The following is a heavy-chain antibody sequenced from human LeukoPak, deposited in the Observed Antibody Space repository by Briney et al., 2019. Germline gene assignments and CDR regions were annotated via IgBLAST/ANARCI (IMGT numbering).Heavy chain of an antibody. D-gene: IGHD6-19*01. CDR1: GGSISSSSYY. V-gene: IGHV4-61*02. Sequence: PSETLSLTCTVSGGSISSSSYYWSWIRQPAGTGLEWIGRIYTSGSTNYNPSLKSRVTISVDTSKNQFSLKLSSVTAADTAVYYCARYSGWYFDYWGQGTLVTVSS. CDR3: ARYSGWYFDY. CDR2: IYTSGST. J-gene: IGHJ4*02.